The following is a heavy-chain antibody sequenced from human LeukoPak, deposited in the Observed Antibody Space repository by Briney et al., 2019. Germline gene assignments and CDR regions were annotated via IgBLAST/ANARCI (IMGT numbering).Heavy chain of an antibody. V-gene: IGHV3-30*18. CDR2: ISYDGSNK. J-gene: IGHJ5*02. CDR3: AKDLAH. CDR1: GFTFSSYG. Sequence: GGSLRLSCAASGFTFSSYGMHWVRQAPGKGLEWVAVISYDGSNKYYADSVKGRFTISRDNSKNTLYLQMNSLRAEDTAVYYCAKDLAHWGQETLVTVSS.